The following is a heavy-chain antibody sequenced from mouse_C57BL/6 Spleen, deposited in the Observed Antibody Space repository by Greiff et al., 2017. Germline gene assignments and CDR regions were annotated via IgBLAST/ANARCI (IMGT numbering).Heavy chain of an antibody. CDR1: GYAFTNYW. CDR3: ARSREYSYFDY. D-gene: IGHD2-12*01. V-gene: IGHV1-54*01. J-gene: IGHJ2*01. CDR2: INPGSGGT. Sequence: QVQLQQSGAELVRPGTSVKVSCKASGYAFTNYWIEWVKQRPGQGLEWIGVINPGSGGTNYNEKFKGKATLSADKSSSTAYMQLSSLTSEDSAVYYCARSREYSYFDYWGQGTTLTVSS.